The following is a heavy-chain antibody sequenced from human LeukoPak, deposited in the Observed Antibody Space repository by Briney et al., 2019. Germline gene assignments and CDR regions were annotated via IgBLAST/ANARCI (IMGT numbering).Heavy chain of an antibody. V-gene: IGHV2-70*04. CDR1: GFSLSTSGMR. J-gene: IGHJ4*02. CDR3: ARIGTSSYHYYFDY. Sequence: SGPALVKPTQTLTLTCTFSGFSLSTSGMRVSWIRQPPGKALEWLARIDWDDDKFYSTSLKTRLTISKDTSKSQVVLTMTNMDPVDTATYYCARIGTSSYHYYFDYWGQGTLVTVSS. CDR2: IDWDDDK. D-gene: IGHD3-22*01.